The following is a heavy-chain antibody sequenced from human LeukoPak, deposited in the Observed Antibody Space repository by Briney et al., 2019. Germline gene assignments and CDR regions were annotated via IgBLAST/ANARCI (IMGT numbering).Heavy chain of an antibody. CDR2: INPNSGGT. Sequence: ASVKVSCKASGGTFSSSAISWVRQTPGQGLEWMGWINPNSGGTNYAQKFQGRVTMTRDTSISTAYMELSRLRSDDTAVYYCARGVTATYGMDVWGQGTTVTVSS. J-gene: IGHJ6*02. V-gene: IGHV1-2*02. CDR1: GGTFSSSA. CDR3: ARGVTATYGMDV. D-gene: IGHD5-18*01.